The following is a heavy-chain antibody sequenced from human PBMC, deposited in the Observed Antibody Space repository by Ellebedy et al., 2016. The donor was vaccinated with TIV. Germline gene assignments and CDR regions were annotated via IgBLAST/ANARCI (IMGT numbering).Heavy chain of an antibody. D-gene: IGHD2-15*01. CDR1: GFKFDDYA. CDR3: SRGGGCGGGTCYYPDF. V-gene: IGHV3-69-1*01. Sequence: PGGSLRLSCAASGFKFDDYAMHWVRQAPGKGLEWVSSISTITNYADSVRGRFTISRDNAQNSLYLQMNSLRAEDTAVYYCSRGGGCGGGTCYYPDFWGQGTLVTVSS. J-gene: IGHJ4*02. CDR2: ISTIT.